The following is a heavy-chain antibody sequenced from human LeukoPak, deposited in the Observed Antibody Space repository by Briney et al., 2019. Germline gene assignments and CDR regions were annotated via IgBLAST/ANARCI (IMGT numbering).Heavy chain of an antibody. J-gene: IGHJ5*02. V-gene: IGHV3-21*01. Sequence: GGSLRLSCAASGFTFSSYAMSWVRQAPGKGLEWVSSISSSSSYIYYADSVKGRFTISRDNAKNSLYLQINSLRAEDTAVYYCARAADIVVVPAAIRFDPWGQGTLVTVSS. CDR1: GFTFSSYA. D-gene: IGHD2-2*01. CDR3: ARAADIVVVPAAIRFDP. CDR2: ISSSSSYI.